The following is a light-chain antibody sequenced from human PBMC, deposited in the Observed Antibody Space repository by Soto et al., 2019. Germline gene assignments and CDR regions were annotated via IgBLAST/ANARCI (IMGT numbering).Light chain of an antibody. J-gene: IGLJ2*01. CDR1: SSNIGAGYD. Sequence: QSVLTQPPSVSGAPGQRVTISCTGSSSNIGAGYDVHWYQQLPGTAPKLLIYGNSNRPSGVPDRFSGSKSGTSASLAITGLQAEDESVYYCQSYDSILCVPAVFGAGTK. CDR3: QSYDSILCVPAV. V-gene: IGLV1-40*01. CDR2: GNS.